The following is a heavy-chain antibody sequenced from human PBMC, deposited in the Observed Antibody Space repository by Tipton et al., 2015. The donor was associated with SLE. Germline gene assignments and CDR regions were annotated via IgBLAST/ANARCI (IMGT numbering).Heavy chain of an antibody. J-gene: IGHJ4*02. CDR3: TKRSADTGGSFES. CDR2: ISYNGANI. V-gene: IGHV3-9*01. Sequence: SLRLSCAASGFTFDNYAMHWVRLGAGKGLEWVSGISYNGANIGYADSVKGRFTISRDNAKNSLYLQMNSLRDEDTALYYCTKRSADTGGSFESWGQGTLVTVSS. CDR1: GFTFDNYA.